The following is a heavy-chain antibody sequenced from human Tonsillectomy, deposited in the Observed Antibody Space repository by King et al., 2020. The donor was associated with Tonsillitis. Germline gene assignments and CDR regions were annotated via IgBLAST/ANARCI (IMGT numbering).Heavy chain of an antibody. CDR3: ATEYGDYPNY. V-gene: IGHV3-48*02. J-gene: IGHJ4*02. D-gene: IGHD4-17*01. Sequence: VQLVESGGGLVQPGGSLRLSCAASGFTFSSYSMNWVRQAPGKGLEWVAYISSSSSSIYYADSVKGRFTISRDNAKNSVYLQMDSLREEDTAVYYCATEYGDYPNYWGQGTQVTASS. CDR1: GFTFSSYS. CDR2: ISSSSSSI.